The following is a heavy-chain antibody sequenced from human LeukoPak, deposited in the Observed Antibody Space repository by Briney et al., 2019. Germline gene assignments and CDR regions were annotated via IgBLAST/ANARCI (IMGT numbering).Heavy chain of an antibody. J-gene: IGHJ5*02. CDR1: GGSISSGGYS. V-gene: IGHV4-30-2*01. CDR2: IYHSGST. Sequence: SQTLSLTCAVSGGSISSGGYSWSWIRQPPGKGLEWIGYIYHSGSTYYNPSLKSRVTISVDRSKNQFSLKLSSVTAADTAVYYCARHPFALERIGGYSYGYNWFDPWGQGTLVTVSS. D-gene: IGHD5-18*01. CDR3: ARHPFALERIGGYSYGYNWFDP.